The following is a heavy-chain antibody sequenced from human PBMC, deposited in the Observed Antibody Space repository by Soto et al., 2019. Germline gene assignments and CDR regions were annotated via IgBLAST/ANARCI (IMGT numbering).Heavy chain of an antibody. V-gene: IGHV3-33*01. J-gene: IGHJ3*01. CDR2: ISPK. CDR3: ARDDAFANENAFDL. D-gene: IGHD1-1*01. CDR1: GFSFRTYG. Sequence: QVQLVESGGGLVQPGTSLRLSCAVSGFSFRTYGFHWVRQPPGKGLQWVAVISPKGHSDSVEGRFTISRDNSKDTFYLQMNNLRAEDTAVYYCARDDAFANENAFDLWGQGTKVTVSS.